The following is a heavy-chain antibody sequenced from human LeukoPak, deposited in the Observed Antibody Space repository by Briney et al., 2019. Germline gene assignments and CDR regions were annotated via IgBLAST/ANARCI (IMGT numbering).Heavy chain of an antibody. CDR2: ISAYNGNT. Sequence: ASVKVSCKASGYTFTSYGISWVRQAPGQGLEWMGWISAYNGNTNYAQKLQGRVTMTTDTSTSTAYMELRSLRSDDTAVYYCARDVAYSSGRIRAFDIWGQGTMVTVSS. V-gene: IGHV1-18*01. J-gene: IGHJ3*02. CDR3: ARDVAYSSGRIRAFDI. CDR1: GYTFTSYG. D-gene: IGHD6-19*01.